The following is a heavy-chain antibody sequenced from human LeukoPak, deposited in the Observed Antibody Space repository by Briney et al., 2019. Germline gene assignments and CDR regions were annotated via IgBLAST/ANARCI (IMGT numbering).Heavy chain of an antibody. D-gene: IGHD2-15*01. Sequence: GGSLRLSCAASGFTFTNYVLSWVRQAPGKGLEWGSGISDSGDTTHYADSVKGRFNISRDNSKNTLYLQIPTLSTEDTAVYYCVKDRLGGRHKPYYFDYWGQGPLVTVSS. CDR1: GFTFTNYV. J-gene: IGHJ4*02. CDR3: VKDRLGGRHKPYYFDY. V-gene: IGHV3-23*01. CDR2: ISDSGDTT.